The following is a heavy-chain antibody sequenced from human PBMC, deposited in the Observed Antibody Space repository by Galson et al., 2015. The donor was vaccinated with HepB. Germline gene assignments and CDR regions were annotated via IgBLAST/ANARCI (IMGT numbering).Heavy chain of an antibody. CDR2: IWYDGSNK. Sequence: SLRLSCAASGFTFSSYGMHWVRQAPGKGLEWVTVIWYDGSNKYYADSVKGRFTISRDNSKNTLYLQMNSLRAEDTAVYYCAKDFLTVAGTDWFDPWGQGTLVTVSS. V-gene: IGHV3-33*06. J-gene: IGHJ5*02. CDR3: AKDFLTVAGTDWFDP. D-gene: IGHD6-19*01. CDR1: GFTFSSYG.